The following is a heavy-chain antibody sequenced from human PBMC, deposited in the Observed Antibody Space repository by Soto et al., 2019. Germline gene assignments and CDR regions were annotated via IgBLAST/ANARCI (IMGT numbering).Heavy chain of an antibody. CDR2: IYWDDDK. CDR3: AHPDAYYGSGSLSGFDY. Sequence: QITLKESGPTLVKPTQTLTLTCTFSGFSLSTSGVGVGWIRQPPGKALEWLALIYWDDDKRYSPSLKSRLTNTKDTPKHQVVLTMTNMDPVDTATYYCAHPDAYYGSGSLSGFDYWGQGTLVTVSS. D-gene: IGHD3-10*01. CDR1: GFSLSTSGVG. V-gene: IGHV2-5*02. J-gene: IGHJ4*02.